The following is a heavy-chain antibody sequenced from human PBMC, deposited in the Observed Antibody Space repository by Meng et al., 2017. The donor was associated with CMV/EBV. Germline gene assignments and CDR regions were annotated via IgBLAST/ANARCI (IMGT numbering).Heavy chain of an antibody. J-gene: IGHJ4*02. V-gene: IGHV3-7*01. CDR3: ARDMEPLALVATADY. Sequence: GGSLRLSCAASGFTLSTYWMTWVRQAPGKGLESVANIKQDGSDKYYLDSVKGRFTISRDNAKNSLYLQMNSLRAEDTAVYYCARDMEPLALVATADYWGQGTLVTVSS. CDR2: IKQDGSDK. CDR1: GFTLSTYW. D-gene: IGHD1-26*01.